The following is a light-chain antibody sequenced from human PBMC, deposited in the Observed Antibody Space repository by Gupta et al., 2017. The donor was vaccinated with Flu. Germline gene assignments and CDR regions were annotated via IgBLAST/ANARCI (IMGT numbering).Light chain of an antibody. J-gene: IGKJ2*01. CDR3: QKRSNWPPYT. Sequence: EIVLTQSAATLSLSPGERATLSCRASQSVSTYLAWYQQKPGQTPRLLIYDASNRATGIPARFSGSGSGTDFTLTISSLEPEDFAVYYCQKRSNWPPYTFGQGTMLEI. CDR2: DAS. V-gene: IGKV3-11*01. CDR1: QSVSTY.